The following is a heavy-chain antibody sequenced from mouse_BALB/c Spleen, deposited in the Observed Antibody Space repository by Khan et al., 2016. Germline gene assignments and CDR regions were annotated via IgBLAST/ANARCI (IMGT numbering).Heavy chain of an antibody. D-gene: IGHD2-14*01. CDR2: IYPGDGDT. CDR3: ARGTPFAS. CDR1: GYAFSGYW. J-gene: IGHJ3*01. V-gene: IGHV1-80*01. Sequence: QVQLKESGAELVRPGSSVKISCKASGYAFSGYWMNWVKQRPGQGLEWIGQIYPGDGDTNYNGKFKGKATLTADKSSSTAYMQLSSLTSEDSAVYFCARGTPFASWCQGTLVTVSA.